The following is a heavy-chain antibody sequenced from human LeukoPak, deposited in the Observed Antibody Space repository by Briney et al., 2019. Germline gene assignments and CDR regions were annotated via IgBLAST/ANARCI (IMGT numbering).Heavy chain of an antibody. J-gene: IGHJ3*02. CDR2: IIPIFGTP. Sequence: SVKVSCKASGGTFSSYAISWVRQAPGQGLEWMGGIIPIFGTPNYAQKFQGRVTITADESTSTAYMELSSLRSEDTAVYYCARGNMIVVVPDAFDIWGQGTMVTVSS. CDR1: GGTFSSYA. CDR3: ARGNMIVVVPDAFDI. D-gene: IGHD3-22*01. V-gene: IGHV1-69*01.